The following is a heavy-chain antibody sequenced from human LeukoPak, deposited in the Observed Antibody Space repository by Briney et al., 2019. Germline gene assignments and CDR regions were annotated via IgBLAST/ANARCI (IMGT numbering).Heavy chain of an antibody. CDR1: GGSISSSSYY. D-gene: IGHD1/OR15-1a*01. J-gene: IGHJ4*02. CDR3: ARLSYNWNTGY. CDR2: IYCSGST. V-gene: IGHV4-39*01. Sequence: SETLSLTCTASGGSISSSSYYWGWNPQPPGKGLEWVGSIYCSGSTYYSPSLNGRVTISVDTSKNQFSLKLTSVTAADTAVYYCARLSYNWNTGYWGQGALVTVSS.